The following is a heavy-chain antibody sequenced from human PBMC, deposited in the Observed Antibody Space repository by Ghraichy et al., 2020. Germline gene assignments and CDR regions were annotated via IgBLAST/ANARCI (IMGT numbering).Heavy chain of an antibody. CDR2: INHSGST. Sequence: ESLNISCAVYGGSFSGCYWSWIRQPPGKGLEWIGEINHSGSTNYNPSLKSRVTISVDTSKNQFSLKLSSVTAADTAVYYCARHRKYYYDSSGYLNGWGQGTLVTVSS. J-gene: IGHJ4*02. CDR1: GGSFSGCY. CDR3: ARHRKYYYDSSGYLNG. V-gene: IGHV4-34*01. D-gene: IGHD3-22*01.